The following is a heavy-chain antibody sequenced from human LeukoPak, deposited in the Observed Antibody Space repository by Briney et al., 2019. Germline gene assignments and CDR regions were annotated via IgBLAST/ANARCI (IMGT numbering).Heavy chain of an antibody. V-gene: IGHV3-48*01. CDR1: GFTFSNYS. Sequence: GGSLRLSCEASGFTFSNYSMNWVRQASGKGLEWVSYIRSSSTTIYYADSVKGRFTISRDNAKNSLYLQMNSLRAEDTAVYYCARAKRNGFDIWGQGTMVTVSS. J-gene: IGHJ3*02. CDR2: IRSSSTTI. CDR3: ARAKRNGFDI.